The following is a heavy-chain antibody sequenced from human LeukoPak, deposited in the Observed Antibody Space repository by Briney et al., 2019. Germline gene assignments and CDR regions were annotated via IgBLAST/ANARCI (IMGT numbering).Heavy chain of an antibody. CDR3: ARGGGFSFGSQSYYQLSN. CDR2: MNPNRGTT. D-gene: IGHD3-10*01. V-gene: IGHV1-8*01. Sequence: GAAVKVSRKASGYTFTSYDIHWVRQDPGQGLEYLGWMNPNRGTTGYTQKFQGRLIMTRDTSISTAYMELSSLRSEDTAVYYCARGGGFSFGSQSYYQLSNWGQGTLVTVSS. J-gene: IGHJ4*02. CDR1: GYTFTSYD.